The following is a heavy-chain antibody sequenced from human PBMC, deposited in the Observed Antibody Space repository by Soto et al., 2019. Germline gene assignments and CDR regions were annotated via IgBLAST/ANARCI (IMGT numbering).Heavy chain of an antibody. V-gene: IGHV1-69*13. Sequence: SVKVSCKASGGTFSSYAISWVRQAPGQGLEWMGGIIPIFGTANYAQKFQGRVTITADESTSTAYMELSSLRSEDTAVYYCARAPPGDYDILTGYRYYYYYGMDVWGQGTTVTVSS. CDR2: IIPIFGTA. CDR3: ARAPPGDYDILTGYRYYYYYGMDV. CDR1: GGTFSSYA. D-gene: IGHD3-9*01. J-gene: IGHJ6*02.